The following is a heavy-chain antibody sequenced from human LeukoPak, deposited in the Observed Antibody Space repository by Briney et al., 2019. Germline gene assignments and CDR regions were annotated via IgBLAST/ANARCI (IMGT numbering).Heavy chain of an antibody. CDR3: ARDSFIVVVPPYYWYFDL. CDR1: GGSISSYY. V-gene: IGHV4-4*07. D-gene: IGHD2-2*01. CDR2: IYTSGST. J-gene: IGHJ2*01. Sequence: PSETLSLTCTVSGGSISSYYWSWIRQPAGKALEGIGRIYTSGSTNYNPSLKSRVTMSVDTSKNQFSLKLSSVTAADTAVYYCARDSFIVVVPPYYWYFDLWGRGTLVTVSS.